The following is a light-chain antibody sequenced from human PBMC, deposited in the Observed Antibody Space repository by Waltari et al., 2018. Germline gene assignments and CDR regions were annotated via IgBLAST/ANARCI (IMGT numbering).Light chain of an antibody. V-gene: IGLV2-14*03. Sequence: QSALTQPAPVPGSPGQSITIPCTGTSSDVGTYNYVSWYQQHPGKAPKLMIYDVSNRPSGVSDRFSGSKSGNTASLTISGLQAEDEADYYCNSYSSSSSLVLFGGGTKLTVV. CDR2: DVS. CDR3: NSYSSSSSLVL. J-gene: IGLJ2*01. CDR1: SSDVGTYNY.